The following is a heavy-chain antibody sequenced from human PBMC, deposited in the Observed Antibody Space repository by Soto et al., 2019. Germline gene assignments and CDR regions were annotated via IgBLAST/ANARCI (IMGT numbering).Heavy chain of an antibody. J-gene: IGHJ4*02. D-gene: IGHD3-16*01. CDR1: GFTFSSNA. CDR2: ITGSGGTT. CDR3: AKDGNWLDVYYDV. Sequence: PGGSLRLSCAASGFTFSSNAMSWVRQAPGKGLEWVSGITGSGGTTDYADSVKGRFTISRDHSRNTLYLHMTNLRAEDTAVYYCAKDGNWLDVYYDVWGQGTPVTVSS. V-gene: IGHV3-23*01.